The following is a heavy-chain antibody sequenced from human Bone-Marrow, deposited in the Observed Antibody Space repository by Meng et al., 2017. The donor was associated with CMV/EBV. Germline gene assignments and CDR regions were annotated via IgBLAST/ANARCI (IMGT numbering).Heavy chain of an antibody. CDR3: AREKRSSGSRSVLGLDG. CDR1: GFTFSSYD. D-gene: IGHD6-6*01. V-gene: IGHV3-13*01. Sequence: GESLKISCAASGFTFSSYDMHWVRQATGKGLEWVSAIGTAGDTYSPGTVKGRFTISRENAKNSLYHQMNSLRAWDTAVYYCAREKRSSGSRSVLGLDGWGRGTTVTVSS. CDR2: IGTAGDT. J-gene: IGHJ6*02.